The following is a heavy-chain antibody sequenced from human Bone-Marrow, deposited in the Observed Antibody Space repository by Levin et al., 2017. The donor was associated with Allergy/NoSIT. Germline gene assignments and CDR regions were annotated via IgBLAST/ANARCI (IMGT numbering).Heavy chain of an antibody. CDR2: IYPSDSDT. V-gene: IGHV5-51*01. D-gene: IGHD1-20*01. CDR3: AIRGISGNDGFDI. Sequence: GESLKISCKGSQYIFASQWIGWVRQVPGKGLEWMGIIYPSDSDTRYSPSFEGQVTMSADKSIGTAYLQWTSLKASDTAMYYCAIRGISGNDGFDIWGQGTMVTVSS. CDR1: QYIFASQW. J-gene: IGHJ3*02.